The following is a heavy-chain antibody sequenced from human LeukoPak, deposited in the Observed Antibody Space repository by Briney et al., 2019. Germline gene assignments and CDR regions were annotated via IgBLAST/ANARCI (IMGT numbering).Heavy chain of an antibody. D-gene: IGHD1-26*01. CDR2: ISSSSSTI. CDR3: ARDRGGSYYYLDAFDI. V-gene: IGHV3-48*01. CDR1: GFTFSSYS. Sequence: GGSLRLSCAASGFTFSSYSMNWVRQAPGKGLEWVSYISSSSSTIYYADSVKGRFTISRDNAKNSLHLQMNSLRAEDTAVYYCARDRGGSYYYLDAFDIWGQGTMVTVSS. J-gene: IGHJ3*02.